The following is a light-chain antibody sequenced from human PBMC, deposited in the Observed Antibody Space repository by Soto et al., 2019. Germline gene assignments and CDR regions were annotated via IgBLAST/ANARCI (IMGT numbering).Light chain of an antibody. CDR1: NIGRKS. Sequence: SYELTQPPSVSVAPGKTARITCGGSNIGRKSVHWYQQKPGQAPVVVIYYDTDRPSGIPERFSGSNSGNTATLTISRVEAGDEADYYCQVWDSSSDHVVFGGGTKLTVL. V-gene: IGLV3-21*04. CDR3: QVWDSSSDHVV. CDR2: YDT. J-gene: IGLJ2*01.